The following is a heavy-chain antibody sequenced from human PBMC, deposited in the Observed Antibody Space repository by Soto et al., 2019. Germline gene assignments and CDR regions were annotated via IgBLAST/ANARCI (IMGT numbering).Heavy chain of an antibody. CDR3: ARVVVGSRLSLDY. CDR1: GGTFSSYT. Sequence: QVQLVQSGAEVKKPGSSVTVSCKASGGTFSSYTISWVRQAPGQGLGWMAGISPSFGTPIYAQKFHERVTITADDTTTTAYMEMHRLTTEDTAVYYCARVVVGSRLSLDYWGQGTLVTSSS. D-gene: IGHD1-26*01. CDR2: ISPSFGTP. J-gene: IGHJ4*02. V-gene: IGHV1-69*01.